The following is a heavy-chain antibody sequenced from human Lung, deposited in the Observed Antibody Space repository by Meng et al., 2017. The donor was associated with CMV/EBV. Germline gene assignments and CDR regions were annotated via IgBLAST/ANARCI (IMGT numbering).Heavy chain of an antibody. CDR1: GGTFSSYA. CDR2: IIPIFGTA. J-gene: IGHJ2*01. V-gene: IGHV1-69*13. D-gene: IGHD1-14*01. Sequence: SXXVSXKASGGTFSSYAISWVRQAPGQGLEWMGGIIPIFGTANYAQKFQGRVTITADESTSTAYMELSSLRPEDTAVYYCARGLTRAGRYFDLWGRGPLVTVSS. CDR3: ARGLTRAGRYFDL.